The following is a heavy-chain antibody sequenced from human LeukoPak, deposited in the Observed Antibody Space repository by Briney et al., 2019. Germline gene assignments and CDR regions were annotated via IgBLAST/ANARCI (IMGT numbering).Heavy chain of an antibody. CDR2: INPNGGAT. Sequence: AASVKVSCKPSGYPFTAYFLHWVRQAPGQGLEWMGWINPNGGATIYAQKFQGTITITRDTSVRTLYLELTGLKSDDTAIYYCVRSTGTAWYFDNWGQGTLVTVSS. D-gene: IGHD1-7*01. J-gene: IGHJ4*02. V-gene: IGHV1-2*02. CDR1: GYPFTAYF. CDR3: VRSTGTAWYFDN.